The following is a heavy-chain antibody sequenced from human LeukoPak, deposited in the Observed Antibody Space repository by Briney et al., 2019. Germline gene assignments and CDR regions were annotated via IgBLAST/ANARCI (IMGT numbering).Heavy chain of an antibody. D-gene: IGHD3-3*01. CDR3: ARGRRITIFGDAFDI. Sequence: ASVKVPCKASGYTFTSYDINWVRQATGQGLEWMGWMNPNSGNTGYAQKFQGRVTMTRNTSISTAYMELSSLRSEDTAAYYCARGRRITIFGDAFDIWGQGTMVTVSS. V-gene: IGHV1-8*01. J-gene: IGHJ3*02. CDR1: GYTFTSYD. CDR2: MNPNSGNT.